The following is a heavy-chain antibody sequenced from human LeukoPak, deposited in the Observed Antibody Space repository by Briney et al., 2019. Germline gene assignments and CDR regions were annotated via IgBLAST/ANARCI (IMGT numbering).Heavy chain of an antibody. D-gene: IGHD2-2*01. CDR2: ISASGDST. CDR3: AKRGTRGRVDY. CDR1: GFTFSSYA. Sequence: GGSLRLCCAASGFTFSSYAMSWVRQAPGKGLEWVSAISASGDSTYYADSVKGRFTISRDNSKNTLYLQMNSLRAEDTAVYYCAKRGTRGRVDYWGQGTLVTVSS. J-gene: IGHJ4*02. V-gene: IGHV3-23*01.